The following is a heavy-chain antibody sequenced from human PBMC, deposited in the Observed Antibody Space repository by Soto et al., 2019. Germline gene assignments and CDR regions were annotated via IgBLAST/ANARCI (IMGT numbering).Heavy chain of an antibody. CDR1: GGTFSSYA. CDR2: IIPIFGTA. V-gene: IGHV1-69*14. D-gene: IGHD3-16*01. Sequence: QVQLVQSGAEVKKPGSSVKVSCKASGGTFSSYAISWVRQAPGQGLEWMGGIIPIFGTANYAQKFQGRVTIPGDKPTSTAKRGRGSRSSEDRAVYYCAGGGATDIDHGGQGTRVPLSP. J-gene: IGHJ4*02. CDR3: AGGGATDIDH.